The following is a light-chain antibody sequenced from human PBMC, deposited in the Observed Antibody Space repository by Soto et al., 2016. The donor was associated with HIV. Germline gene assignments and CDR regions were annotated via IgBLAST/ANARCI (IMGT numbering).Light chain of an antibody. CDR1: ETINRW. J-gene: IGKJ2*01. CDR2: EAS. V-gene: IGKV1-5*03. CDR3: QHYNSYPYT. Sequence: DIQMTQSPSTLSASVGDRVTITCRASETINRWLAWYQQKPGRAPKLLLHEASTLEGGVPSRFSGSGSGTEFTLTISSLQPDDFAYYYCQHYNSYPYTFGRGDQGGDQT.